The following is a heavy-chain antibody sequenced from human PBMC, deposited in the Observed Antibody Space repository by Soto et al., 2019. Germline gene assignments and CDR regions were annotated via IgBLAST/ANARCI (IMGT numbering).Heavy chain of an antibody. Sequence: PSETLSLTCTVSGGSISSGDYYWSWIRQPPGKGLEWIGYIYYSGSTYYNPSLKSRVTISVDTSKNQFSLKLSSVTAADTAVYYCARDSHYYDSSGYYYVGPFSSDAFDIWGQGTMVTVSS. CDR2: IYYSGST. J-gene: IGHJ3*02. V-gene: IGHV4-30-4*01. CDR1: GGSISSGDYY. CDR3: ARDSHYYDSSGYYYVGPFSSDAFDI. D-gene: IGHD3-22*01.